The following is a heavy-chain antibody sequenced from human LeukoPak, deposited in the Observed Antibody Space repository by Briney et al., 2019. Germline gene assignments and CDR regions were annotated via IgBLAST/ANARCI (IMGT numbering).Heavy chain of an antibody. J-gene: IGHJ6*03. CDR2: IYYSGST. D-gene: IGHD4-11*01. V-gene: IGHV4-59*01. CDR3: ARTTEGGYSNGYFYYYYMDV. Sequence: ASETLSLTCTVSGGSISSYYWSWIRQPPGKGLEWIGYIYYSGSTNYKSSLKSRVTISVDTSKNQFSLKLSSVTAADTVVYYCARTTEGGYSNGYFYYYYMDVWGKGTTVTISS. CDR1: GGSISSYY.